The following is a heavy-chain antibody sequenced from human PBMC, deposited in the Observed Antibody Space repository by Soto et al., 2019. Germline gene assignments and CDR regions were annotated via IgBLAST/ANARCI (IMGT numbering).Heavy chain of an antibody. CDR2: IYYSGST. CDR3: ARMEATYYYDSSGSNYYYGMDV. J-gene: IGHJ6*02. D-gene: IGHD3-22*01. V-gene: IGHV4-30-4*01. CDR1: CGPIISCDYY. Sequence: SGTLSLTCTVSCGPIISCDYYWSWIRHPPGKGLDCIGYIYYSGSTYYNPSLKSRVTISVDTSKNQFSLKLSSVTAADTAVYYCARMEATYYYDSSGSNYYYGMDVWGQGTTVTVSS.